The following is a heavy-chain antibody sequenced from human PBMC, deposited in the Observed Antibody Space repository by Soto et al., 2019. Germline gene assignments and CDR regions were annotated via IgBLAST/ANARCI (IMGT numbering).Heavy chain of an antibody. J-gene: IGHJ4*02. CDR2: VYYRGRS. V-gene: IGHV4-39*01. Sequence: PSETLSLTCTVSGGSVTNSSYYWGSIRQSPGKGLAWIGSVYYRGRSYSKSSVKSQVTISVDTSKNQFSLNFNSVTASDTALYYCVSQRTTVLTQAYVDYWGPGALVTVS. CDR3: VSQRTTVLTQAYVDY. D-gene: IGHD4-17*01. CDR1: GGSVTNSSYY.